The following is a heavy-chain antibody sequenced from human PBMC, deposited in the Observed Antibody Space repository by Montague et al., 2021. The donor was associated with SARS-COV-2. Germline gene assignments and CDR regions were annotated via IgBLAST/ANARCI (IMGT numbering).Heavy chain of an antibody. J-gene: IGHJ4*02. CDR1: GFTFGDHA. Sequence: SLRLSCAASGFTFGDHAMHWVRQAPGKGPEWISGTTWDSGTLGYADSVKGRFTISRDNAKNSLYLQMNSLRVEDTALYYCAKDFDYYDSSGYFDYWGQGTLVTVSS. CDR3: AKDFDYYDSSGYFDY. V-gene: IGHV3-9*01. D-gene: IGHD3-22*01. CDR2: TTWDSGTL.